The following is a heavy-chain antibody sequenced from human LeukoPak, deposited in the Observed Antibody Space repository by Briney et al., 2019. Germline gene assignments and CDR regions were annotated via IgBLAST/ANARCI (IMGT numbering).Heavy chain of an antibody. D-gene: IGHD6-19*01. CDR1: GYTFTSYG. CDR3: ARDLQQWLVRGSGDY. V-gene: IGHV1-18*01. CDR2: ISAYNGNT. Sequence: GASVKVSCKASGYTFTSYGISWVRQAPGQGLEWMGWISAYNGNTNYAQKLQGRVTMTTGTSTSTAYMELRSLRSDGTAVCYCARDLQQWLVRGSGDYWGQGTLVTVSS. J-gene: IGHJ4*02.